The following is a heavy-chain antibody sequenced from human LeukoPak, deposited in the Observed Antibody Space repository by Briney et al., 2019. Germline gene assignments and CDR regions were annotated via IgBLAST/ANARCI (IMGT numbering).Heavy chain of an antibody. V-gene: IGHV3-30*18. D-gene: IGHD3-10*01. CDR3: AKINAVLWFGELFQPFDY. CDR2: ISYDGSNK. Sequence: GGSLRLSCAASGFTFSSYGMHWVRQAPGKGLEWVAVISYDGSNKYYADSVKGRFTISRDNSKNTLYLQMNSLRAEDTAVYYCAKINAVLWFGELFQPFDYWGQGTLVSVSS. J-gene: IGHJ4*02. CDR1: GFTFSSYG.